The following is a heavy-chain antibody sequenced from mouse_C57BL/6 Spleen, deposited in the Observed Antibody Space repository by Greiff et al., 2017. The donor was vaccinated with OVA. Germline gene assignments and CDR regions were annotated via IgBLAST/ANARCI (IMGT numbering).Heavy chain of an antibody. Sequence: EVQLVESGGGLVKPGGSLKLSCAASGFTFSSYAMSWVRQTPEKRLEWVATISDGGSYTYYPDNVKGRFTISRDNAQNNLYLQMSHLKSEDTAMYYCAREGYYSNYFDYWGQGTTLTVSS. CDR2: ISDGGSYT. V-gene: IGHV5-4*01. D-gene: IGHD2-5*01. CDR1: GFTFSSYA. J-gene: IGHJ2*01. CDR3: AREGYYSNYFDY.